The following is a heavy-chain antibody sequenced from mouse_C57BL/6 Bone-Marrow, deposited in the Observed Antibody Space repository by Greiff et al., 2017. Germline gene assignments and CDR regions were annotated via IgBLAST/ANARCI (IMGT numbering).Heavy chain of an antibody. Sequence: VQLQPSGAELAKPGASVKLSCKASGYTFPSYWLHWVKQRPGQGLEWIGHINPSSGFTKYTQKFKDKATLTADKSSSTAYMQLSSLTYEDSAVYYCARGYYGSSYAWFAYWGQGTLVTVSA. CDR1: GYTFPSYW. V-gene: IGHV1-7*01. J-gene: IGHJ3*01. D-gene: IGHD1-1*01. CDR2: INPSSGFT. CDR3: ARGYYGSSYAWFAY.